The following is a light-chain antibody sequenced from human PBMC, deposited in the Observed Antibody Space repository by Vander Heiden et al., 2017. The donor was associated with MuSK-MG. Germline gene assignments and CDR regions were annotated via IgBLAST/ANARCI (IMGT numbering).Light chain of an antibody. V-gene: IGKV3-20*01. CDR1: QSVIINY. J-gene: IGKJ2*01. CDR3: QQHGTSPFT. Sequence: EIVLTQSPGTLSLSPGERATLSCRASQSVIINYLAWYQQRTVQAPRLLIYDASSRATGIADRFRGSGSGTDFTLTINGLEPEDSAVYYCQQHGTSPFTFGQGTKLEIK. CDR2: DAS.